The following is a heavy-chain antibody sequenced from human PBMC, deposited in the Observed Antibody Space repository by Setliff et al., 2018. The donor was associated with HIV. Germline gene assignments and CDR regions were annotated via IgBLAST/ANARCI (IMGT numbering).Heavy chain of an antibody. CDR3: ARADDYYDSSGYYRYYYGMDV. Sequence: SETLSLTCAVSGYSISSGYYWGWIRQPPGKGLEWIGSIYHSGSTYYNPSLKSRVTISVDTSKNQFSRKLSSVTAADTAVYYCARADDYYDSSGYYRYYYGMDVWGQGTTVTVSS. CDR2: IYHSGST. V-gene: IGHV4-38-2*01. D-gene: IGHD3-22*01. J-gene: IGHJ6*02. CDR1: GYSISSGYY.